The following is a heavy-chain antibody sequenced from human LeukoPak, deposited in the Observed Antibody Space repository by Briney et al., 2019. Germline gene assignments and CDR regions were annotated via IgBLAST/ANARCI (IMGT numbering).Heavy chain of an antibody. J-gene: IGHJ4*02. CDR3: ASLSPTNYYDSSGFY. Sequence: GGSLRLSCAASGFTVSSDYMSWVRQAPGKGLEWVSVIYSGGSTYYADSVKGRFTISRDNSKNTLYLQMNSPRAEDTAVYYCASLSPTNYYDSSGFYWGQGTLVTVSS. CDR2: IYSGGST. V-gene: IGHV3-66*01. CDR1: GFTVSSDY. D-gene: IGHD3-22*01.